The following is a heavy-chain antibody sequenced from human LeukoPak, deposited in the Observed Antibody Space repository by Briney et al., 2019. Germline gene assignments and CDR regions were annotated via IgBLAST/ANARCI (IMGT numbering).Heavy chain of an antibody. CDR1: GFTFRSYA. J-gene: IGHJ4*02. CDR3: AKASSPVIAANYFDY. D-gene: IGHD2-21*01. V-gene: IGHV3-23*01. Sequence: PGGSLRLSCAASGFTFRSYAMSWVRQAPEKRLEWVSAISGSGSVTYYADSVKGRFTISRDNSKDTLYLQMNSLRAEDTAVYYCAKASSPVIAANYFDYWGRGTPVTVSS. CDR2: ISGSGSVT.